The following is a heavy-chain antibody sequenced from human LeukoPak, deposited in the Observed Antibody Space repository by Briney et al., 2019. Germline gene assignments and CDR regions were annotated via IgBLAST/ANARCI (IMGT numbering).Heavy chain of an antibody. V-gene: IGHV4-34*01. CDR3: ARGRYSSSSGLVWFDP. CDR1: GGSFSGYY. D-gene: IGHD6-6*01. CDR2: INHSGST. J-gene: IGHJ5*02. Sequence: SETLSLTCAVYGGSFSGYYWSWSRQPPGKGLEWIGEINHSGSTNYNPSLKGRVTISVDTSKNQFSLKLSSVTAADTAVYYCARGRYSSSSGLVWFDPWGQGTLVTVSS.